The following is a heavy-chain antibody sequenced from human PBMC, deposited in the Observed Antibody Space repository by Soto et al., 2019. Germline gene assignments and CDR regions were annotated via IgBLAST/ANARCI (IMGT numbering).Heavy chain of an antibody. Sequence: GGSLRLSCAASGFTFSDYGMHWVRQAPGKGLEWVAIISQDGSNIHYVDSVKGRFTISRDNSKNTLYLQMNSLRTADTAVYYCAKVSLYTTSAVLEHWGQGTPVTVSS. J-gene: IGHJ4*02. V-gene: IGHV3-30*18. CDR2: ISQDGSNI. CDR3: AKVSLYTTSAVLEH. D-gene: IGHD3-16*01. CDR1: GFTFSDYG.